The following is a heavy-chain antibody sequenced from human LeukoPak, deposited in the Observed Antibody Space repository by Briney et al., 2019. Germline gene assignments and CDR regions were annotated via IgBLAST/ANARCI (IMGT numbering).Heavy chain of an antibody. CDR2: ISYDGSKK. D-gene: IGHD5-24*01. CDR1: GFTFSSYG. V-gene: IGHV3-30*03. J-gene: IGHJ4*02. CDR3: ARIDGSDDY. Sequence: GGSLRLSCVASGFTFSSYGIRWVRQAPGKGLEWVAVISYDGSKKYYADSVKGRFTISRDNSKNTLYLQMNSLTADDTAVYYCARIDGSDDYWGRGTLVTVSS.